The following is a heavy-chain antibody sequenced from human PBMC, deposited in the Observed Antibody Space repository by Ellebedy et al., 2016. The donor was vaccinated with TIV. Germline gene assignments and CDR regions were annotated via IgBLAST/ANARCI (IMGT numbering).Heavy chain of an antibody. J-gene: IGHJ4*02. V-gene: IGHV6-1*01. Sequence: SQTLSLTCXISGDSVSSNSVAWNWIRQSPSRGLEWLGRTFYRSQWHTDYADSVKSRITISPDTSKNQFSLQLNSVTPEDTAVYYCAREAYYGSGKPNPLAYWGQGTLVTVSS. CDR1: GDSVSSNSVA. D-gene: IGHD3-10*01. CDR3: AREAYYGSGKPNPLAY. CDR2: TFYRSQWHT.